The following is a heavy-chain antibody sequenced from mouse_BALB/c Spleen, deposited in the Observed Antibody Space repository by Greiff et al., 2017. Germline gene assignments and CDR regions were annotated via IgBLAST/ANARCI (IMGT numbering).Heavy chain of an antibody. J-gene: IGHJ4*01. CDR1: GFTFTDYY. D-gene: IGHD1-1*01. CDR3: ARDVVGYYAMDY. CDR2: IRNKANGYTT. V-gene: IGHV7-3*02. Sequence: DVMLVESGGGLVQPGGSLRLSCATSGFTFTDYYMSWVRQPPGKALEWLGFIRNKANGYTTEYSASVKGRFTISRDNSQSILYLQMNTLRAEDSATYYCARDVVGYYAMDYWGQGTSVTVSS.